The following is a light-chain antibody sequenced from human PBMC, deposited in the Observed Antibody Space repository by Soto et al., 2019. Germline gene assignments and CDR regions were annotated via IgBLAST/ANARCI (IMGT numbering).Light chain of an antibody. V-gene: IGLV2-11*01. CDR1: SSDVGGFTY. CDR3: CSYAGSHVV. CDR2: DVS. Sequence: QSALTQPRSVSGSPGQSVTISCTGTSSDVGGFTYVSWYQQHPGKAPKLMIYDVSKRPSGVPDRFSGSKSGNTASLTISGIQAEDEADYYFCSYAGSHVVLGGGTKLTVL. J-gene: IGLJ2*01.